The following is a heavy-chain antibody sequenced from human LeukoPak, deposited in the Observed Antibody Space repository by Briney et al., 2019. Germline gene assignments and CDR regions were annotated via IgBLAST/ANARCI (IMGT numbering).Heavy chain of an antibody. CDR2: ISGSGGST. Sequence: PGGSLRLSCAASGFTFSSYAMSWVRQAPGKGLEWVSAISGSGGSTYYADSVKGRFTISRDNSKNTLYLQMNSLRAEDTAVYYCAKEAMHAGYSSSWYEMDWGQGTLVTVSS. J-gene: IGHJ4*02. CDR1: GFTFSSYA. CDR3: AKEAMHAGYSSSWYEMD. D-gene: IGHD6-13*01. V-gene: IGHV3-23*01.